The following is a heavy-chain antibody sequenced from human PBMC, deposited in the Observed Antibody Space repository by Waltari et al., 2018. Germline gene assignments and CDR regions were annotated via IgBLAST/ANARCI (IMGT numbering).Heavy chain of an antibody. CDR3: ARDLSVWSGYYGGWFDP. D-gene: IGHD3-3*01. CDR1: GFTFNSYW. V-gene: IGHV3-74*01. Sequence: EVQLVESGGGLVQPGGSVRLSCAASGFTFNSYWMHWVRQAPGKGLVWVSRSNSDGSNIRYADSVKGRFTISRDNAKNTLYLQMNSLRAEDTAVYYCARDLSVWSGYYGGWFDPWGQGTLVTVSS. CDR2: SNSDGSNI. J-gene: IGHJ5*02.